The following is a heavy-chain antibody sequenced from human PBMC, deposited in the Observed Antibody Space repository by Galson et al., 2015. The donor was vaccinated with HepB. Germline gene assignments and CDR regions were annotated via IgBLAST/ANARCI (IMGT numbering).Heavy chain of an antibody. V-gene: IGHV3-48*01. J-gene: IGHJ5*02. D-gene: IGHD3-3*01. CDR3: ARDRDDFWSGYYSEAGTPWFDP. CDR1: GFTFSSYS. Sequence: SLRLSCAASGFTFSSYSMNWVRQAPGKGLEWVSYISSSSTIYYADSVKGRFTISRDNAKNSLYLQMNSLRAEDTAVYYCARDRDDFWSGYYSEAGTPWFDPWGQGTLVTVSS. CDR2: ISSSSTI.